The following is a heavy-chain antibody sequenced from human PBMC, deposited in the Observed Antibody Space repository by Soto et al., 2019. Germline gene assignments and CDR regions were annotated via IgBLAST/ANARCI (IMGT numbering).Heavy chain of an antibody. J-gene: IGHJ4*02. CDR2: IYYSGST. D-gene: IGHD4-17*01. CDR3: ARAPGVYGDYVFDY. Sequence: SETLSLTCTVSGGSISSGGYYWSWIRQHPGKGLEWIGYIYYSGSTYYNPSPKSRVTISVDTSKNQFSLKLSSVTAADTAVYYCARAPGVYGDYVFDYWGQGTLVTVSS. CDR1: GGSISSGGYY. V-gene: IGHV4-31*03.